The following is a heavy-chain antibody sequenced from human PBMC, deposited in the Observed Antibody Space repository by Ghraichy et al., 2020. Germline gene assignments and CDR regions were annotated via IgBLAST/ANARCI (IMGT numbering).Heavy chain of an antibody. CDR3: AGGTGAFDS. CDR2: TYYRSNWFY. D-gene: IGHD7-27*01. V-gene: IGHV6-1*01. Sequence: SQTRSLTCGIFGNSVSSNSAAWSWIRQSPSRGLEWLGRTYYRSNWFYDYTVSVKSRMTISPDTSKNQFSLQLNSVTPEDSAVYYCAGGTGAFDSWGQGTLVTVSS. J-gene: IGHJ4*02. CDR1: GNSVSSNSAA.